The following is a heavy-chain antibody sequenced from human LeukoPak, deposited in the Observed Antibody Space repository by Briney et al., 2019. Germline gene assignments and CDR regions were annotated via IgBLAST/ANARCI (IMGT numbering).Heavy chain of an antibody. J-gene: IGHJ4*02. D-gene: IGHD6-19*01. Sequence: QTGRSLTLSCAASGFTFSSYATSWVRQPPGKGLEWVSAISGSGGSTYDADSVKCRFTISRDNSKNTLYLQMNSLRAEDTAVYYCAKGQMYIAVAAYFDYWGQGTLVTVSS. V-gene: IGHV3-23*01. CDR1: GFTFSSYA. CDR3: AKGQMYIAVAAYFDY. CDR2: ISGSGGST.